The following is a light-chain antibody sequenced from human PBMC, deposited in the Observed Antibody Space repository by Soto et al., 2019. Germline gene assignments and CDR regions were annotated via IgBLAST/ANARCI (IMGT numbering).Light chain of an antibody. V-gene: IGKV1-39*01. J-gene: IGKJ4*01. Sequence: DIQMTQSPSSLSASVGDRVTITCRASQSISSYLNWYQQKPGKVPKLLIYAASSLQSGVPSRFSGSGSGTDFTLTISSLQPEDIATYYCQQSYSTPRFGGGTKVDIK. CDR1: QSISSY. CDR2: AAS. CDR3: QQSYSTPR.